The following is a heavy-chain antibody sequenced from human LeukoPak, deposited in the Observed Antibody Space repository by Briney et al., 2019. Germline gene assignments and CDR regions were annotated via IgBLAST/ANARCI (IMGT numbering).Heavy chain of an antibody. CDR1: GGSVSSGSYY. CDR2: IYYSGST. V-gene: IGHV4-61*01. D-gene: IGHD6-19*01. CDR3: ARGVAGTGPDY. J-gene: IGHJ4*02. Sequence: PSETLSLTCTVSGGSVSSGSYYWSWIRQPPGKGLEWIGYIYYSGSTNYNPSLKSRVTISVDTSKNQFSLKLSSVTAADTAVYYCARGVAGTGPDYWGQGTLVTVSS.